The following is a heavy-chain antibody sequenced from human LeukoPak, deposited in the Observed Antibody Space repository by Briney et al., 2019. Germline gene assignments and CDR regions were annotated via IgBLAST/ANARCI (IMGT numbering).Heavy chain of an antibody. CDR1: GFTFSSYG. CDR2: ISYDGSNK. Sequence: GGSLRLSCAASGFTFSSYGMHWVRQAPGKGLEWVAVISYDGSNKYYADSVKGRFTISRDNSKNTLYLQMNSLRAEDTAVYYCAELPYGDYVFDYWGQGTLVTVSS. CDR3: AELPYGDYVFDY. D-gene: IGHD4-17*01. V-gene: IGHV3-30*18. J-gene: IGHJ4*02.